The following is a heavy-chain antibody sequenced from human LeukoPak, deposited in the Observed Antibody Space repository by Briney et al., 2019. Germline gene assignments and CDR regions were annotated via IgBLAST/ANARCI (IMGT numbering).Heavy chain of an antibody. V-gene: IGHV3-21*01. CDR1: GFTFSSTS. J-gene: IGHJ4*02. D-gene: IGHD1-26*01. Sequence: GGSLRLSCAASGFTFSSTSMNWVRQAPGRGLEWVSSISSGSSYIFYADSVKGRFTISRDNAKNSLYLQMNSLRAEDTAVYYCAREFFDREGGTTVLDYWGQGTLVTVSS. CDR3: AREFFDREGGTTVLDY. CDR2: ISSGSSYI.